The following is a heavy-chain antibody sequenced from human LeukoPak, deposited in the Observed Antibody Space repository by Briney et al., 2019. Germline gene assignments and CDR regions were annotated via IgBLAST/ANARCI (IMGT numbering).Heavy chain of an antibody. Sequence: GGSLRLSCAASGFTFSSYAMHWVRQAPGKGLEWVAVISYDGSNKYYADSVEGRFTISRDNSKNTLYLQMNGLRAEDTAVYYCARDWFDYWGQGTLVTVSS. CDR3: ARDWFDY. CDR2: ISYDGSNK. J-gene: IGHJ4*02. CDR1: GFTFSSYA. V-gene: IGHV3-30*04.